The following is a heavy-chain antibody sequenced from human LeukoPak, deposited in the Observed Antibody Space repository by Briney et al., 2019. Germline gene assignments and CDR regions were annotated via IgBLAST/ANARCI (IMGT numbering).Heavy chain of an antibody. Sequence: GGSLRLSCAASGFTFSSFAMNWVRQAPGKGLEWVSAISGSSGHTYYAHTLKGRVTISRDNSKTTVYLHLNNLRCDDTAVYYCAKDVMTLRDSRYYGMDVWGQGTAVTVSS. CDR1: GFTFSSFA. CDR3: AKDVMTLRDSRYYGMDV. D-gene: IGHD2-21*02. J-gene: IGHJ6*02. CDR2: ISGSSGHT. V-gene: IGHV3-23*01.